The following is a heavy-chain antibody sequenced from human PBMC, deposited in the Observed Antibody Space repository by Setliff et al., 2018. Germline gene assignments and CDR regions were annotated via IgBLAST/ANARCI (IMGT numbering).Heavy chain of an antibody. CDR3: ARPFSYSSGWYVYGY. Sequence: PGGSLRLSCAASGFTFGSYWLSWVRQAPGKGLEWVANIHHDGGGNYYVDSVKGRFTISRDNAKNSLYLQMNSLRAEETAVYYCARPFSYSSGWYVYGYWGQGTLVTVFS. CDR2: IHHDGGGN. V-gene: IGHV3-7*03. CDR1: GFTFGSYW. D-gene: IGHD6-19*01. J-gene: IGHJ4*02.